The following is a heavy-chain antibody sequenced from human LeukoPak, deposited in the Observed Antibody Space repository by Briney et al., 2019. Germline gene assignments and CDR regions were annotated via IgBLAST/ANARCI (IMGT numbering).Heavy chain of an antibody. CDR1: GFTFSSYW. D-gene: IGHD2-15*01. CDR3: AKGRAASRFYIYYALDG. Sequence: PGGSLRLSCAASGFTFSSYWMHWVRHAPGKGLVWVSRINSDGSSTSYADSVKGRFTISRDNAKNTLYLQMNSLRAEDTAVYYCAKGRAASRFYIYYALDGWGQGTTVTVSS. V-gene: IGHV3-74*01. J-gene: IGHJ6*02. CDR2: INSDGSST.